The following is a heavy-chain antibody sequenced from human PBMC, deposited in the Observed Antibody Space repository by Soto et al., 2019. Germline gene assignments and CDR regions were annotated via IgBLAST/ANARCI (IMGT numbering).Heavy chain of an antibody. CDR1: GYTFTSYA. CDR3: ARDGGPTGDYYYYGMDV. V-gene: IGHV1-3*01. Sequence: VASVKVSCKASGYTFTSYAMHWVRQAPGQRLEWMGWINAGNGNTKYSQKFQGRVTITRDTSASTAYMELSSLRSEDTAVYYCARDGGPTGDYYYYGMDVWGQGTTVTVSS. J-gene: IGHJ6*02. D-gene: IGHD3-16*01. CDR2: INAGNGNT.